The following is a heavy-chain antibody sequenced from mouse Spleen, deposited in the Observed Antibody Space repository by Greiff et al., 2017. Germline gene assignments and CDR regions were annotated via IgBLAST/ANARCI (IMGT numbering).Heavy chain of an antibody. CDR2: INPSTGGT. CDR1: GYSFTGYY. V-gene: IGHV1-42*01. J-gene: IGHJ2*01. Sequence: VQLQQSGPELVKPGASVKISCKASGYSFTGYYMNWVKQSPEKSLEWIGEINPSTGGTTYNQKFKAKATLTVDKSSSTAYMQLKSLTSEDSAVYYCARDRGFDYWGQGTTLTVSS. CDR3: ARDRGFDY. D-gene: IGHD2-14*01.